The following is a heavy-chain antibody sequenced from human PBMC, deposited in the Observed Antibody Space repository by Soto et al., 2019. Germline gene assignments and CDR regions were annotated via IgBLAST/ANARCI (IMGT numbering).Heavy chain of an antibody. CDR1: GYTFTKYA. J-gene: IGHJ4*02. CDR3: AREQWLGVDY. D-gene: IGHD6-19*01. CDR2: INAGNGNT. Sequence: QVQLVQSGAEEKKPGASVKVSCKASGYTFTKYAMHWVRQAPGQSLEWMGWINAGNGNTKYSQKVQGRVTITRDTSASTAYMELSSLRSEDTAVYYCAREQWLGVDYWGQGTLVTVSS. V-gene: IGHV1-3*05.